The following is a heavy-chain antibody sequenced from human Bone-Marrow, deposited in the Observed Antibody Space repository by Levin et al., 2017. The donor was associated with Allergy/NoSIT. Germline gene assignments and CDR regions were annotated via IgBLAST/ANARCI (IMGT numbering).Heavy chain of an antibody. V-gene: IGHV3-23*01. CDR2: ISAGFGSST. D-gene: IGHD2-2*01. CDR3: AKDICPSSSCWYGGMDV. CDR1: GFTFNDYA. J-gene: IGHJ6*02. Sequence: SGGSLRLSCIGSGFTFNDYAMNWVRQTPGKGLEWVSVISAGFGSSTYYADSVKGRFIISRDRSKNTLYLQMNSLRADDTAVYYCAKDICPSSSCWYGGMDVWGQGTTVTVSS.